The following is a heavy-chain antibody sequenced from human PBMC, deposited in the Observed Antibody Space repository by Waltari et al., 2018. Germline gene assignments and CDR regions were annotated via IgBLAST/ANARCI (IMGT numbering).Heavy chain of an antibody. CDR1: GFTFSQYT. V-gene: IGHV3-30-3*01. CDR2: TSHDGANK. D-gene: IGHD6-19*01. Sequence: QVQLVESGGGVVRPGGSLRLSCTDSGFTFSQYTMHWVRQAPGKGLEWVAITSHDGANKYYAGSVVGRFTISRDSSKNTVYLQMNSLRVEDTAVYYCARDLGSGWYYFDSWGQGTLVTVSS. CDR3: ARDLGSGWYYFDS. J-gene: IGHJ4*02.